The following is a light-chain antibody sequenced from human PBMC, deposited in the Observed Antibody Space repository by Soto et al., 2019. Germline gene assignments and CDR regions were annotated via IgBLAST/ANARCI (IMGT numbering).Light chain of an antibody. CDR2: EVN. CDR1: GSDVGDSSH. V-gene: IGLV2-14*01. J-gene: IGLJ2*01. Sequence: QSVLTQPRSVSGSPGQSVTISCTATGSDVGDSSHVSWYQHHPGKAPKLIIYEVNNRPSGVSNRFSGSKSGNTASLSISDLQAEYEADYYCSSYTSVSIVVVFGGGTKLTVL. CDR3: SSYTSVSIVVV.